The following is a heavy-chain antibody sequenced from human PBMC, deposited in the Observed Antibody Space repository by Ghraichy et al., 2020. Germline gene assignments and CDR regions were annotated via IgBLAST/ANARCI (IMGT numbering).Heavy chain of an antibody. D-gene: IGHD3-10*01. V-gene: IGHV3-30-3*01. CDR1: GFTFSSYA. CDR3: ARALMVRGVAPPYYYYYGMDV. Sequence: GGSLRLSCAASGFTFSSYAMHWVRQAPGKGLEWVAVISYDGSNKYYADSVKGRFTISRDNSKNTLYLQMNSLRAEDTAVYYCARALMVRGVAPPYYYYYGMDVWGQGTTVTVSS. CDR2: ISYDGSNK. J-gene: IGHJ6*02.